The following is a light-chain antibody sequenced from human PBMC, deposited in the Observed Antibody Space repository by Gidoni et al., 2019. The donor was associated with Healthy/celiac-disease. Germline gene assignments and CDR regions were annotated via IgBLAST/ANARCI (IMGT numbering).Light chain of an antibody. V-gene: IGKV3-15*01. CDR3: QQYNNWPRT. Sequence: EIVMTQSPATLSVSPGERATRSCRASQSVSSNLAWYQQKPGQAPRLLIYGASTRATGIPARFSGGGSGTEFTLTISSLKSEDFAVYYCQQYNNWPRTFGQGTKVEIK. CDR1: QSVSSN. CDR2: GAS. J-gene: IGKJ1*01.